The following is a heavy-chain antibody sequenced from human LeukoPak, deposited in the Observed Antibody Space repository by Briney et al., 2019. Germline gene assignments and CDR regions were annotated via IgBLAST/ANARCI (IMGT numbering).Heavy chain of an antibody. CDR3: AKVKSRELLENDAFDI. Sequence: GGSLRLSCAASGFTFRTYGMNWVRQAPGKGLEWISYINSNSDTVHYSNSVEGRFTISRDNAKDSLYLQMNSLRAEDTAVYYCAKVKSRELLENDAFDIWGQGTMVTVSS. V-gene: IGHV3-48*04. CDR1: GFTFRTYG. J-gene: IGHJ3*02. D-gene: IGHD1-26*01. CDR2: INSNSDTV.